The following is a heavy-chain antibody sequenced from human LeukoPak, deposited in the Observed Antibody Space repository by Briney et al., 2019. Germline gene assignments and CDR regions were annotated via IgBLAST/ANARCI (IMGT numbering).Heavy chain of an antibody. V-gene: IGHV4-39*01. CDR3: ARQGPYHYDSSGSIDY. CDR1: GGSISSSSYY. D-gene: IGHD3-22*01. CDR2: IYYSGST. J-gene: IGHJ4*02. Sequence: SETLSLTCTVSGGSISSSSYYWGWIRQPPGKGLEWIGSIYYSGSTYYNPSLKSRVTISVDTSKNQFSLKLSSVTAADTAVYYCARQGPYHYDSSGSIDYWGQGTLVTVSS.